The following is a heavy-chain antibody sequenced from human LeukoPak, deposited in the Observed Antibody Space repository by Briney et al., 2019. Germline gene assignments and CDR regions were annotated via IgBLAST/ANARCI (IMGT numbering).Heavy chain of an antibody. CDR2: INQDGSEK. J-gene: IGHJ4*02. CDR3: ASFIPDIIVVSPAPERRLY. D-gene: IGHD2-21*01. V-gene: IGHV3-7*02. CDR1: GFTLSNYW. Sequence: SGGSLRLSCAASGFTLSNYWMGWVRQAPGKGLEWVANINQDGSEKYYVDSVKGRFTISRDNAKNSLYLQMNSLRAEDTAVYYCASFIPDIIVVSPAPERRLYWGKGTLVTVSS.